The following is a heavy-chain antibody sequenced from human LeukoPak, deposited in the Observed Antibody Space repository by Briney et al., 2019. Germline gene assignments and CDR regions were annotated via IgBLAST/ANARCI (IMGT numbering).Heavy chain of an antibody. CDR3: ARDVSSTSCFDY. CDR1: GGTFSSYA. V-gene: IGHV1-69*04. J-gene: IGHJ4*02. Sequence: SVKVSCKASGGTFSSYAISWVRQAPGQGLEWMGRIIPILGIANYAQKFQGRVTITADKSTSTAYMELSSLRSEDTAVYYCARDVSSTSCFDYWGQGTLVTVSS. CDR2: IIPILGIA. D-gene: IGHD2-2*01.